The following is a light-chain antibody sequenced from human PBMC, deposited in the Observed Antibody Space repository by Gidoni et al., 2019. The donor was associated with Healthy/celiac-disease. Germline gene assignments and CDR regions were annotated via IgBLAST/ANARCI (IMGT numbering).Light chain of an antibody. Sequence: QSVLTQPPSPSGTPWHTATITSSGRSSNIGSNTVTWYQHLPGTAPKLLLYSNNQRPSGVPLRFSGSKSGTSASPAISGLSSEDAADYYCAAWDDSLNGDVVFGGGTKLTVL. CDR3: AAWDDSLNGDVV. V-gene: IGLV1-44*01. CDR2: SNN. J-gene: IGLJ2*01. CDR1: SSNIGSNT.